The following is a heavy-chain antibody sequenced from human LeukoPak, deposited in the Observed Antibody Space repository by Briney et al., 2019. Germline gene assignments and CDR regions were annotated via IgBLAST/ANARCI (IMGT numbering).Heavy chain of an antibody. J-gene: IGHJ4*02. Sequence: SETLSLTCTVSGGSISSSSYYWGWIRQPPGKGLEWIGSIYYSGSTNYNPSLKSRVTISVDTSKNQFSLKLSSVTAADTAVYYCARGNGWYYYWGQGTLVTVSS. CDR2: IYYSGST. V-gene: IGHV4-39*07. CDR1: GGSISSSSYY. CDR3: ARGNGWYYY. D-gene: IGHD6-19*01.